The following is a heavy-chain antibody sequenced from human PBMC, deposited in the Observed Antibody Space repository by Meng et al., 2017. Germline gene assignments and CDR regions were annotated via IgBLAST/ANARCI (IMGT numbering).Heavy chain of an antibody. J-gene: IGHJ5*02. V-gene: IGHV4-39*07. D-gene: IGHD3-22*01. Sequence: QRQLQGSGPGLVKPSETLSLTCTVSGGSISSSSYYWGWIRQPPGKGLEWIGSIYYSGSTYYNPSLKSRVTISVDTSKNQFSLKLSSVTAADTAVYYCARICYDSSGYSPYNWFDPWGQGTLVTVSS. CDR2: IYYSGST. CDR3: ARICYDSSGYSPYNWFDP. CDR1: GGSISSSSYY.